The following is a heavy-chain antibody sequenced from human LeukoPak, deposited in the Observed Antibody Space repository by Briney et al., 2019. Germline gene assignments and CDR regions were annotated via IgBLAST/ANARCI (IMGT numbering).Heavy chain of an antibody. J-gene: IGHJ1*01. CDR3: ARSVTYQYFQN. CDR1: GYSISRGNH. D-gene: IGHD2-2*01. Sequence: SETLSLTCTVSGYSISRGNHWGWIRQPPGKGLEWIGSIYHSGSTYYNPSLKSRVTISVDTSKNQFSLKLTSVTAADTAVYYCARSVTYQYFQNWGQGTLVTVSS. V-gene: IGHV4-38-2*02. CDR2: IYHSGST.